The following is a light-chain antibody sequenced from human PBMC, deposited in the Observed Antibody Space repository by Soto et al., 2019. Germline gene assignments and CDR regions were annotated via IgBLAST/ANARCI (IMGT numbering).Light chain of an antibody. CDR3: QQIYAAPVT. CDR2: AAS. Sequence: DIQMTQSPSSLSASVGDRVTITCRASQSISSCLSWYQQKPGKAPKLLIYAASNLQSGVPSRFSGSESGTDFILTISSLQPEDFATYYCQQIYAAPVTFGQGTKVEIQ. CDR1: QSISSC. J-gene: IGKJ1*01. V-gene: IGKV1-39*01.